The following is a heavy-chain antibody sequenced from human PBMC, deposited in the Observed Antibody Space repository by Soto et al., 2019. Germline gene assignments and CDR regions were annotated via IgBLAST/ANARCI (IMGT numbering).Heavy chain of an antibody. J-gene: IGHJ4*02. Sequence: GGSLRLSCAASGFTFSSYAMHWVRQAPGKGLEWVAVISYDGSNKYYADSVKGRFTISRDNSKNTLYLQMNSLRAEDTAVYYCARETYRNYFDYWGQGTLVTVSS. V-gene: IGHV3-30-3*01. CDR3: ARETYRNYFDY. CDR1: GFTFSSYA. D-gene: IGHD4-4*01. CDR2: ISYDGSNK.